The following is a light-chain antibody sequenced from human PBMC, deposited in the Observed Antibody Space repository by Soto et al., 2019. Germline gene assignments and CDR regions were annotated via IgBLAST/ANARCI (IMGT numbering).Light chain of an antibody. CDR3: EQYGSTPLT. Sequence: EIVLTQSPGTLSLSPGERATLSCRASQSVGNNYLAWYQQKPGQAPRFLIYDASSRATGIPDRFSGSGSGTYITLTISRLEPEDFAVYYCEQYGSTPLTFGGGTKVEIK. J-gene: IGKJ4*01. CDR1: QSVGNNY. CDR2: DAS. V-gene: IGKV3-20*01.